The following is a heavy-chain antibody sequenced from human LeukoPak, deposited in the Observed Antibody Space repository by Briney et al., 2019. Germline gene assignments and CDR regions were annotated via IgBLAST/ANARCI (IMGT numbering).Heavy chain of an antibody. CDR3: ARERAGESSSWYDLGYYYYGLDV. Sequence: PGGSLRLSCTASGFTFSHSAMHWVRQAPGKGLEWVAVITYDGSQTYFADSVKGRFTISRDNSKNTPFVQMNSLKPEDTAVYYCARERAGESSSWYDLGYYYYGLDVWGQGTTVTVSS. D-gene: IGHD6-13*01. V-gene: IGHV3-30*04. CDR2: ITYDGSQT. J-gene: IGHJ6*02. CDR1: GFTFSHSA.